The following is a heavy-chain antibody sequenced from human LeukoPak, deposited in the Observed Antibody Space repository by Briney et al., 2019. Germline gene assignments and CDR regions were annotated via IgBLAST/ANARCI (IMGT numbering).Heavy chain of an antibody. D-gene: IGHD3-9*01. V-gene: IGHV3-33*01. CDR2: IWYDGSNK. CDR3: ARGDDILTGAIDY. Sequence: GGSLRLSCAASGFTFSSYGMHWVRQAPGKGLEWVAVIWYDGSNKYYADSVKGRFTISRDNSKNTLYLQMNSLRAEDTAVYYCARGDDILTGAIDYWGQGTLVTVSS. J-gene: IGHJ4*02. CDR1: GFTFSSYG.